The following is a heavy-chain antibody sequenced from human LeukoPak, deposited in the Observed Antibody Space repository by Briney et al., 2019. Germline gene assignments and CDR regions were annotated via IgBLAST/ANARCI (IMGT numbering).Heavy chain of an antibody. V-gene: IGHV3-21*01. Sequence: ESLTLSCIASGFMFNTDSMNWVRQAPGKGLEWLSSIGYSGGSIYYADSVKGRFAISRDNAKKSLYLQMVDLRLDDTAIYYCARGPTLASWGQGTLVTVSS. CDR2: IGYSGGSI. J-gene: IGHJ4*02. CDR1: GFMFNTDS. CDR3: ARGPTLAS.